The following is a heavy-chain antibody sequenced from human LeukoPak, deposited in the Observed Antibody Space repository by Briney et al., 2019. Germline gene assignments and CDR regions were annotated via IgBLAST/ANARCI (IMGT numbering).Heavy chain of an antibody. CDR1: GYNFTNYA. V-gene: IGHV1-18*01. J-gene: IGHJ4*02. D-gene: IGHD5/OR15-5a*01. Sequence: GASVKVSCKTSGYNFTNYAMNWVRQAPGQGLEWMGWISAYNGNTNYAQKLQGRVTMTTDTSTSTAYMELRSLRSDDTAVYYCARDLSIVSRGDYWGQGTLVTVSS. CDR2: ISAYNGNT. CDR3: ARDLSIVSRGDY.